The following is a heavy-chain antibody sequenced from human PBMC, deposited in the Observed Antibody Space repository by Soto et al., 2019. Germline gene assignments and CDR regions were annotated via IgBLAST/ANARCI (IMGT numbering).Heavy chain of an antibody. J-gene: IGHJ4*02. V-gene: IGHV3-33*01. Sequence: QVQLVESGGGVVQPGRSLRLSCAASGVTFSSYGMHWVRQAPGKGLEWVAIINFDGSYKYYADSVKGRFTISRDNSRNTLYLQMDSLSAEDTAVYYCARGGLDGTYCGGACYTLDYWGQGNLVTVSS. CDR2: INFDGSYK. D-gene: IGHD2-21*02. CDR3: ARGGLDGTYCGGACYTLDY. CDR1: GVTFSSYG.